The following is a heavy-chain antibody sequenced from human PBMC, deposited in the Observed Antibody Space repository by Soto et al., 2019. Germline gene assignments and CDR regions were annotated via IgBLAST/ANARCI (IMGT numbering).Heavy chain of an antibody. CDR2: INAGNGNT. D-gene: IGHD2-15*01. Sequence: ASVKVSCKASGYTFTSYAMHWVRQAPGQRLEWMGWINAGNGNTKYSQKFQGRVTITRDTSASTAYMELSSLRSEDTAVYYCARVSTGYCSGGSCYPSHEYFQHWGQGTLVTVSS. CDR1: GYTFTSYA. CDR3: ARVSTGYCSGGSCYPSHEYFQH. J-gene: IGHJ1*01. V-gene: IGHV1-3*01.